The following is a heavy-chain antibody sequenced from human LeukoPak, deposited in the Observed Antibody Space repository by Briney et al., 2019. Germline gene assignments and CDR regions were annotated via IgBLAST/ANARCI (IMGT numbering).Heavy chain of an antibody. J-gene: IGHJ4*02. D-gene: IGHD5-12*01. Sequence: ASVKVSCKASGYTFTGYYMHWVRQAPGQGLEWMGWINPNSGGTNYAQKFQGRATMTRDTSISTAYMELSRLRSDDTAVYYCARDLRYSGYSYYFDYWGQGTLVTVSS. CDR1: GYTFTGYY. CDR3: ARDLRYSGYSYYFDY. CDR2: INPNSGGT. V-gene: IGHV1-2*02.